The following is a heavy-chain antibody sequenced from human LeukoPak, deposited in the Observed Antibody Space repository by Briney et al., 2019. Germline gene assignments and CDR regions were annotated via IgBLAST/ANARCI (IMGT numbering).Heavy chain of an antibody. V-gene: IGHV4-39*01. CDR3: ARLRRKATYSSSYSNWFDP. Sequence: SETLSLTCTVSGGSISNSSYSWGWIRQPPGKGLEWIGSIYYSGSTYYNPSLKSRVTISVDTSKNQFSLKLSSVTAADTAVYYCARLRRKATYSSSYSNWFDPWGQGTLVTVSS. D-gene: IGHD6-13*01. CDR1: GGSISNSSYS. J-gene: IGHJ5*02. CDR2: IYYSGST.